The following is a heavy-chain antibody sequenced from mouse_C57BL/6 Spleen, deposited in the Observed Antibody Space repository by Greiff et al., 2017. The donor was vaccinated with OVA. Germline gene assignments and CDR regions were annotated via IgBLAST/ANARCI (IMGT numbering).Heavy chain of an antibody. CDR1: GYTFSSSW. D-gene: IGHD2-2*01. CDR3: ARWLGYFDV. J-gene: IGHJ1*03. CDR2: IYPGDGDT. Sequence: VQLQQSGPELVKPGASVKISCKASGYTFSSSWMNWVKQRPGKGLEWIGRIYPGDGDTNYNEKFKGKATLTADKSSSTAYMQLSSLTSEDSAVDYCARWLGYFDVWGTGTTVTVSS. V-gene: IGHV1-82*01.